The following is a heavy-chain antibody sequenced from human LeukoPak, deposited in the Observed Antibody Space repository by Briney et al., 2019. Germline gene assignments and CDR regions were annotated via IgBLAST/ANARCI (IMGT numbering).Heavy chain of an antibody. CDR1: GFTFSSYA. V-gene: IGHV3-23*01. Sequence: PGGSLRLSCAASGFTFSSYAMSWVRRAPGKGLEWVSAISGSGGSTYYADSVKGRFTISRDNSKDTLYLQMNSLRAEDTAVYYCARSPVNDYGDYVGKPMYYFDYWGQGTLVTVSS. D-gene: IGHD4-17*01. CDR3: ARSPVNDYGDYVGKPMYYFDY. CDR2: ISGSGGST. J-gene: IGHJ4*02.